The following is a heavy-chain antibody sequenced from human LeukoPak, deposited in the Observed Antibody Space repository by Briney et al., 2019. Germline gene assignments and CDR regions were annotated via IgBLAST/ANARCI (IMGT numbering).Heavy chain of an antibody. V-gene: IGHV3-30-3*01. CDR2: ISYDGSNK. CDR3: ATMIVVGYDC. Sequence: PGGSLRLSCAASGFTFSSYAMHWVRQAPGKGLEWVAVISYDGSNKYYADSVKGRFTISRDNSKNTLYLQMNSLRAEDTAVYYCATMIVVGYDCWGQGTLVTVSS. CDR1: GFTFSSYA. J-gene: IGHJ4*02. D-gene: IGHD3-22*01.